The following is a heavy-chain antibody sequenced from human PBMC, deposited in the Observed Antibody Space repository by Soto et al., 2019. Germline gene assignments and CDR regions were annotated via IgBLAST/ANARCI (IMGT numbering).Heavy chain of an antibody. CDR2: MYYSGGT. CDR1: VGSISSGDYY. Sequence: SETLSLTCTFSVGSISSGDYYCGWIRQPPWKGLEWIGSMYYSGGTYYNPSLRSRVTISVDTSKNQFSLKLSSVTAADTAVYYCVRRSGDYDSSGYQDNWYFDLLGRGTLVMVS. V-gene: IGHV4-39*01. D-gene: IGHD3-22*01. CDR3: VRRSGDYDSSGYQDNWYFDL. J-gene: IGHJ2*01.